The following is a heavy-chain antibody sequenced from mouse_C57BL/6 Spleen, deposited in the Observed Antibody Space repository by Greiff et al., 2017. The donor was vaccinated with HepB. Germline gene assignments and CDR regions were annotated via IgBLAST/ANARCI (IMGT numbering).Heavy chain of an antibody. CDR2: IYPGDGDT. J-gene: IGHJ2*01. CDR3: ARFVKNYFDY. V-gene: IGHV1-82*01. Sequence: VKLQQSGPELVKPGASVKISCKASGYAFSSSWMNWVKQRPGKGLEWIGRIYPGDGDTNYNGKFKGKATLTADKSSSTAYMQLSSLTSEDSAVYFCARFVKNYFDYWGQGTTLTVSS. CDR1: GYAFSSSW.